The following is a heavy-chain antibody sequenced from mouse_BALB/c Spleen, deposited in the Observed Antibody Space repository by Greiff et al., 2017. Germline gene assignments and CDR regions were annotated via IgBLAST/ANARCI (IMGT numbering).Heavy chain of an antibody. CDR2: INSNGGST. Sequence: EVHLVESGGGLVKLGGSLKLSCAASGFTFSSYYMSWVRQTPEKRLELVAAINSNGGSTYYPDTVKGRFTISRDNAKNTLYLQMSSLKSEDTAMYYCARGAYYYAMDYWGQGTSVTVSS. CDR3: ARGAYYYAMDY. J-gene: IGHJ4*01. CDR1: GFTFSSYY. V-gene: IGHV5-6-2*01.